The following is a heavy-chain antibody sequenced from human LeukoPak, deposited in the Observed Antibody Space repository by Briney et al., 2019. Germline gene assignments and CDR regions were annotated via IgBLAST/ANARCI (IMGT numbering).Heavy chain of an antibody. V-gene: IGHV3-73*01. CDR3: TRLEGGSGYD. D-gene: IGHD3-22*01. CDR1: GFTFSGSA. J-gene: IGHJ4*02. Sequence: GGSLRLSCAASGFTFSGSAMHWVRQASGKGLEWVGRIKSKANGYATAYATSVKGRFTISRDDSKNTAYLQMNSLKTEDTAVYYCTRLEGGSGYDWGQGTLVTVSS. CDR2: IKSKANGYAT.